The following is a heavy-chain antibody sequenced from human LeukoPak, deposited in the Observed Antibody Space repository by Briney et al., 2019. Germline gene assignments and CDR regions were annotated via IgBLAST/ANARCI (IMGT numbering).Heavy chain of an antibody. CDR3: ARADGSGGYHYYYYYYMDV. J-gene: IGHJ6*03. Sequence: SETPSLTCAVYGGSFSGYYWSWIRQPPGKGLEWIGEINHSGSTYYNPSLKSRVTISVDTSKNQFSLKLSSVTAADTAVYYCARADGSGGYHYYYYYYMDVWGKGTTVTVSS. D-gene: IGHD3-10*01. CDR1: GGSFSGYY. CDR2: INHSGST. V-gene: IGHV4-34*01.